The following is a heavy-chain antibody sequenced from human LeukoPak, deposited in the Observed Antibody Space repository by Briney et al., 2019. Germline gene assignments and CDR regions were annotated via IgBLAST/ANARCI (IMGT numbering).Heavy chain of an antibody. CDR1: GFTVSSNY. D-gene: IGHD4-17*01. V-gene: IGHV3-21*01. Sequence: GGSLRLSCAASGFTVSSNYMSWVRQAPGKGLEWVSSISSSSSYIYYADSVKGRFTISRDNAKNSLYLQMNSLRAEDTAVYYCARCDYGDSPFDYWGQGTLVTVSS. J-gene: IGHJ4*02. CDR3: ARCDYGDSPFDY. CDR2: ISSSSSYI.